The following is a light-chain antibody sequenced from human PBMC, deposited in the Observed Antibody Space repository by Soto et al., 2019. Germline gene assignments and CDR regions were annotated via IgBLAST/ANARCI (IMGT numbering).Light chain of an antibody. CDR1: QTVGAY. CDR2: GAS. CDR3: QQYNQWPPFT. J-gene: IGKJ4*01. Sequence: EVVMTQSPATLSVSPGERASLSCRASQTVGAYLAWYQQKPGQAPRLLIYGASTRATGIPARFSGSGSGTEFTLTISSLQSEDFAVYYCQQYNQWPPFTFGGGTKVEIE. V-gene: IGKV3-15*01.